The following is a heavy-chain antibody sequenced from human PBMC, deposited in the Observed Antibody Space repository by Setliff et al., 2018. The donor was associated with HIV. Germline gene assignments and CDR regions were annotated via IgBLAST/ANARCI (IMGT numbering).Heavy chain of an antibody. Sequence: SETLSLTCTVSGGSISSYYWSWIRQPPGKGLEWIGYIFTSGSTNYNPSLKSRVTISVDTSENQFSLRLNSVTAADTAVYYCARYRYYYDSSGYGRWFDPWGQGTLVTVSS. J-gene: IGHJ5*02. V-gene: IGHV4-4*08. D-gene: IGHD3-22*01. CDR1: GGSISSYY. CDR2: IFTSGST. CDR3: ARYRYYYDSSGYGRWFDP.